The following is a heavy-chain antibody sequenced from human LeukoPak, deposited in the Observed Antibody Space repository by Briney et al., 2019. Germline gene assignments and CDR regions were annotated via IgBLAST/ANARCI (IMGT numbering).Heavy chain of an antibody. CDR2: ISGSGGST. V-gene: IGHV3-23*01. D-gene: IGHD2-2*01. J-gene: IGHJ4*02. CDR3: AKSPIVVVPVANQDY. CDR1: GFTFSSYA. Sequence: AGGSLRLSCAASGFTFSSYAMSWVRQAPGKGLEWVSAISGSGGSTYYADSVKGRFTISRDNSKNTLYLQMNSLRAEDTAVYYCAKSPIVVVPVANQDYWGQGTLVTVSS.